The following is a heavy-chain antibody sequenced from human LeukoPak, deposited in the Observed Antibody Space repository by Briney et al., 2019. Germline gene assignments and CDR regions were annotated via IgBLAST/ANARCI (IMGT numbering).Heavy chain of an antibody. V-gene: IGHV3-53*01. CDR2: IHKSAIT. D-gene: IGHD2-2*03. Sequence: GGSLRLSCAASGFTVSSNYMTWVRQAPGKGLEWVSVIHKSAITYYADIVKGRFTISRDNSKNTLYLQMNSLRAEDTAVYYCARFALGLDNDYWGQGTLVTVSS. CDR1: GFTVSSNY. CDR3: ARFALGLDNDY. J-gene: IGHJ4*02.